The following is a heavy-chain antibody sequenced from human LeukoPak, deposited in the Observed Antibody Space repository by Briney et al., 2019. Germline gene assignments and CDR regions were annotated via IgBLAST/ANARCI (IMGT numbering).Heavy chain of an antibody. CDR2: ISAYNGNT. CDR3: ATGLWFGEFYYDY. V-gene: IGHV1-18*04. Sequence: GESLKISCKGSGYSFTSYWIGWVRQAPGQGLEWMGWISAYNGNTNYAQKLQGRVTMTTDTSTSTAYMELRSLRSDDTAVYYCATGLWFGEFYYDYWGQGTLVTVSS. J-gene: IGHJ4*02. CDR1: GYSFTSYW. D-gene: IGHD3-10*01.